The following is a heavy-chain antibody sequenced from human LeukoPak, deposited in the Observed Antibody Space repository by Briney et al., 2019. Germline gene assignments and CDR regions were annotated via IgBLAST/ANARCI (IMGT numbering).Heavy chain of an antibody. Sequence: SETLSLTCAVYGGSFSGYYWSWIRQPPGKGLEWIGYIYYSGSTNYNPSLKSRVTISVDTSKNQFSLKLSSVTAADTAVYYCARSPGYYDSRFDPWGQGTLVTVSS. D-gene: IGHD3-22*01. J-gene: IGHJ5*02. CDR2: IYYSGST. CDR1: GGSFSGYY. V-gene: IGHV4-59*08. CDR3: ARSPGYYDSRFDP.